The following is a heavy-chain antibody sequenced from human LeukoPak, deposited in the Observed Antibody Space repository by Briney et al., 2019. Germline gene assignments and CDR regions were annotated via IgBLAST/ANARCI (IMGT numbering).Heavy chain of an antibody. D-gene: IGHD3/OR15-3a*01. J-gene: IGHJ4*02. CDR3: TRGGIIILGVATVVDY. V-gene: IGHV1-8*01. CDR2: VNPNSGTA. Sequence: ASVRVSCKASGWPFSTHDINWVRQSTGQGLEWLGWVNPNSGTAGYAQKFQGRVTMTRNTSISTVYMEVSGLRSEDTAVYYCTRGGIIILGVATVVDYWGQGTLVTVSS. CDR1: GWPFSTHD.